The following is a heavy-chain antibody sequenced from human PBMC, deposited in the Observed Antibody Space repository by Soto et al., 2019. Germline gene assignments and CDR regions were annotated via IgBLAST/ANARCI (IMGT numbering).Heavy chain of an antibody. J-gene: IGHJ4*02. CDR3: ARYDYYRSGSYYGIDY. CDR1: GGSIRSGGYY. V-gene: IGHV4-31*03. Sequence: SETLSLTCTVSGGSIRSGGYYWSWIRQHPGKGLEWIGYIYYSGSTYYNPSLKSRVPISLDTSKNQFSLELSSVSAADTAVYCCARYDYYRSGSYYGIDYWGQGTLVTVSS. CDR2: IYYSGST. D-gene: IGHD3-10*01.